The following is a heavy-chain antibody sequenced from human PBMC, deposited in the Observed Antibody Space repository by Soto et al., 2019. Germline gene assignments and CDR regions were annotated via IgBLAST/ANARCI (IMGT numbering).Heavy chain of an antibody. V-gene: IGHV6-1*01. J-gene: IGHJ6*02. D-gene: IGHD3-3*01. Sequence: PSQTLSLTCVISGDSVSSNSAAWNWIRQSPSRGLEWLGRTYYRSKWYNDYAVSVKSRITINPDTSKNQFSLQLNSVTPEDTAVYYCARGLEDYPENYYYYGMDVWGQGTTVTVSS. CDR3: ARGLEDYPENYYYYGMDV. CDR1: GDSVSSNSAA. CDR2: TYYRSKWYN.